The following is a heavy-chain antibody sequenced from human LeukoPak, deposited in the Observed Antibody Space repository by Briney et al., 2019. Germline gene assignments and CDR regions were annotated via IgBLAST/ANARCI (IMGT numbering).Heavy chain of an antibody. V-gene: IGHV4-39*01. D-gene: IGHD2-21*02. J-gene: IGHJ3*02. CDR1: GRSISSSRSY. CDR2: ISYSGNT. Sequence: SETLSLTCTVSGRSISSSRSYWGWIRQPPGKGPEWIGTISYSGNTYYNPSLKSRVTISIDTSKNQFSLRLSSVTAADTAVHYCARHCGGDCVHAFDIWGQGTMVTVSS. CDR3: ARHCGGDCVHAFDI.